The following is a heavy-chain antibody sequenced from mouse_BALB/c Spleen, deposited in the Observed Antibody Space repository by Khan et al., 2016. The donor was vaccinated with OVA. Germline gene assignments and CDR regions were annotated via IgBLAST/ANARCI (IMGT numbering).Heavy chain of an antibody. V-gene: IGHV3-5*02. Sequence: EVELVESGPGLVKPSQTVSLTCTVTGISITTGNYRWSWIRQFPGNKLEWIGNIYYSGTITYNPSPTSRTTITRETSKNQFFLEMNSLTAEDTATYYCARDYGSLYWYFDVWGPGTTVTVSS. CDR2: IYYSGTI. J-gene: IGHJ1*01. CDR3: ARDYGSLYWYFDV. D-gene: IGHD1-1*01. CDR1: GISITTGNYR.